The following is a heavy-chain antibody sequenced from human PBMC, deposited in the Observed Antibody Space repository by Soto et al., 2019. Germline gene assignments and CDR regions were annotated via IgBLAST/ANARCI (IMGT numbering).Heavy chain of an antibody. CDR3: ARANGYLNSHLDS. CDR1: GFTFSGFW. D-gene: IGHD5-18*01. CDR2: VNLDGSRP. J-gene: IGHJ4*02. V-gene: IGHV3-74*01. Sequence: EVQLLESGGGFVQPGGSLRLSCAASGFTFSGFWMYWVRQAPGKGLVWVSRVNLDGSRPTFADSVKGRFTISRDNAKNTLYLQMNSLRAEDTAVYYCARANGYLNSHLDSWGQGTLVTVSS.